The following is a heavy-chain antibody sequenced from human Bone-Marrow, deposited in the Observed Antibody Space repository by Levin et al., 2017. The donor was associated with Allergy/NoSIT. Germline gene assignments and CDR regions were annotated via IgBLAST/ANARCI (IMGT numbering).Heavy chain of an antibody. V-gene: IGHV4-39*02. Sequence: SETLSLTCTVSGGSLSSSSYFWAWVRQPPGTGLEWIGMIYYSGTTYYNPSLKSRVTLSVDTSKNHFSLQLSSVTAADTAMYFCARLRRTNYWYFDLWGRGTLVTVSS. D-gene: IGHD2-8*01. CDR1: GGSLSSSSYF. CDR3: ARLRRTNYWYFDL. CDR2: IYYSGTT. J-gene: IGHJ2*01.